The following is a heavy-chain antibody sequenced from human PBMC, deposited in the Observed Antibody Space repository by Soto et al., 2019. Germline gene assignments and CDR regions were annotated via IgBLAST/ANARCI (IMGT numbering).Heavy chain of an antibody. D-gene: IGHD1-26*01. CDR3: ARAQSSIVGATTVWFDP. Sequence: PSETLSLTCTVSGGSVSSGSYYWSWIRQPPGKGLEWIGYIYYSGSTNYNPSLKSRVTISVDTSKNQFSLKLSSVTAADTAVYYCARAQSSIVGATTVWFDPWGQGTLVTVSS. V-gene: IGHV4-61*01. J-gene: IGHJ5*02. CDR1: GGSVSSGSYY. CDR2: IYYSGST.